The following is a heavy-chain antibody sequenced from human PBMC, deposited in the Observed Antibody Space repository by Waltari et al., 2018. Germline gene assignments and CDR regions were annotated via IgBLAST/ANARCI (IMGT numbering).Heavy chain of an antibody. D-gene: IGHD2-2*01. CDR1: GFRFSSYQ. Sequence: EVQLVESGGGLVQPGGSLRLSCIGSGFRFSSYQMNGVRQAPGKGLEWISYISDTGYTKNYADSVRGRLTTSRDNAKNSLYPQMNSLRAEDTAVYYCARLHTSSYLDWGQGTLVTVSS. J-gene: IGHJ4*02. CDR2: ISDTGYTK. CDR3: ARLHTSSYLD. V-gene: IGHV3-48*03.